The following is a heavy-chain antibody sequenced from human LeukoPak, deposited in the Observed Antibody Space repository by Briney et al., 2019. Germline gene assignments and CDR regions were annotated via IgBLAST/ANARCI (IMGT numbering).Heavy chain of an antibody. Sequence: SVPVSCQASGYTFNSYGIIWVRQAPGQGLEWMGWMSAYNGNTHYAPKLQGRVNLTTGPSPKPALLEVRSCGSDDTAVVYWARGNFLAAPHSYIDVWGKGTTVTVSS. J-gene: IGHJ6*03. CDR1: GYTFNSYG. CDR3: ARGNFLAAPHSYIDV. V-gene: IGHV1-18*01. D-gene: IGHD6-13*01. CDR2: MSAYNGNT.